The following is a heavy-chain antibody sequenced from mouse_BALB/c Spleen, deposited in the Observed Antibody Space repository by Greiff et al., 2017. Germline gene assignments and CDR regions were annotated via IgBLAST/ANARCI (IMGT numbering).Heavy chain of an antibody. Sequence: EVQLQQSGTVLARPGASVKMSCKASGYSFTSYWMHWVKQRPGQGLEWIGAIYPGNSDTSYNQKFKGKAKLTAVTSASTAYMELSSLTNEDSAVYYCTRALYYDYDVGLSWFAYWGQGTLVTVSA. D-gene: IGHD2-4*01. CDR1: GYSFTSYW. CDR2: IYPGNSDT. V-gene: IGHV1-5*01. J-gene: IGHJ3*01. CDR3: TRALYYDYDVGLSWFAY.